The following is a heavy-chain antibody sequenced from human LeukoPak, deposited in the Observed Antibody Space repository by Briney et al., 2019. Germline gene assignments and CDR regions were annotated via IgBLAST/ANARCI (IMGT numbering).Heavy chain of an antibody. V-gene: IGHV3-33*06. CDR3: AKDGLSAYRSGWSHFDY. CDR1: GFTFSSYG. CDR2: IWYDGSNK. Sequence: GGSLRLSCAASGFTFSSYGMHWVRQAPGKGLEGVAVIWYDGSNKYYADSVKGRFTISRDNSKNTLYLQMSSLRAEDTAVYYCAKDGLSAYRSGWSHFDYWGQGTLVTVSS. J-gene: IGHJ4*02. D-gene: IGHD6-19*01.